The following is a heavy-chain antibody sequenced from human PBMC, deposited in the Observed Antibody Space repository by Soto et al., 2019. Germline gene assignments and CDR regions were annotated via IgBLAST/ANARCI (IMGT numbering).Heavy chain of an antibody. CDR1: GFTFSSYW. CDR2: IKQDGSEK. CDR3: ARDYYDSSGSSPRDAFDI. Sequence: PGGALRRSCAASGFTFSSYWRSWVRQAPGKGLEWVANIKQDGSEKYYVDSVKGRFTISRDNAKNSLYLQMNSLRAEDTAVYYCARDYYDSSGSSPRDAFDIWGQGTMVTVSS. J-gene: IGHJ3*02. V-gene: IGHV3-7*01. D-gene: IGHD3-22*01.